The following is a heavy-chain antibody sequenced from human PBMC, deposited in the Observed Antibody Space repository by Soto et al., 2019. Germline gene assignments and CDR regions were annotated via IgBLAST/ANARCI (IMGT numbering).Heavy chain of an antibody. Sequence: GGSLRLSCAASGFTFSSYAMSWVRQAPGKGLEWVSAISGSGGSTYYADSVKGRFTISRDNSKNTLYLQMNSLRAEDTAVYYCAKDLLEGDFWSAGDYWGQGTLVTVSS. CDR2: ISGSGGST. V-gene: IGHV3-23*01. CDR1: GFTFSSYA. J-gene: IGHJ4*02. D-gene: IGHD3-3*01. CDR3: AKDLLEGDFWSAGDY.